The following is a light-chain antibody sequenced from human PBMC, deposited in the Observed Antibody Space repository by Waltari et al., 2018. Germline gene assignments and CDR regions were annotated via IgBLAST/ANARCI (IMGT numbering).Light chain of an antibody. J-gene: IGLJ1*01. CDR3: SSYTTSRTYV. CDR2: EVT. CDR1: NSDVGSYTF. V-gene: IGLV2-14*01. Sequence: QSALTQPASVSGSPGQSITISCPGTNSDVGSYTFVSWFQQHPGEAPKLMIYEVTNRPSGVSNRFSGSKSGNTASLIISGLQGEDEADYYCSSYTTSRTYVFGTGTKVTVL.